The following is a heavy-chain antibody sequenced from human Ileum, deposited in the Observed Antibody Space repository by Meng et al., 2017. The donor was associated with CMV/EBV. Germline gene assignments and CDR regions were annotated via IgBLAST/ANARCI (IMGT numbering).Heavy chain of an antibody. J-gene: IGHJ4*02. CDR3: ARGGGLPYYYDSSGYYPFFDY. Sequence: GHYWSWIRQHPGKGLEWIGYVYYSGSTYYNPSLKSRVIISVDTSKDQFSLKLSSVTAADTAVYYCARGGGLPYYYDSSGYYPFFDYWGQGTLVTVSS. V-gene: IGHV4-31*02. CDR1: GHY. D-gene: IGHD3-22*01. CDR2: VYYSGST.